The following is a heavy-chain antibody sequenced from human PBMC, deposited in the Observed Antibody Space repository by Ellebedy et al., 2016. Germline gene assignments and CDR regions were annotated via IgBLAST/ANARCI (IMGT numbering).Heavy chain of an antibody. V-gene: IGHV4-38-2*02. CDR1: GSSISSVHY. D-gene: IGHD5-24*01. J-gene: IGHJ4*02. CDR2: VYHSGST. CDR3: ARGVEMATILVALGY. Sequence: SETLSLTCTVSGSSISSVHYWGWIRLPPGKGLGWIGSVYHSGSTYYSPSLKRPVTLSVDTSKNQFSLKLSSVTAADTAIYYCARGVEMATILVALGYWGQGTLVTVSS.